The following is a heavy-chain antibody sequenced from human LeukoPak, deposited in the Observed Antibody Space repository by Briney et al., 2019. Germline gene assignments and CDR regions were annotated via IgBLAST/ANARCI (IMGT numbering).Heavy chain of an antibody. CDR1: GFTFSSYA. Sequence: GGSLRLSCAASGFTFSSYAMHWLRRAPGRGLEWVAVISYDGNHKYYADSVKGRFTISRDNSKNTLYLQMNSLRAEDTAVYYCARDGPQIVPAVPSGYWGQGTLVTVSS. CDR2: ISYDGNHK. V-gene: IGHV3-30-3*01. J-gene: IGHJ4*02. CDR3: ARDGPQIVPAVPSGY. D-gene: IGHD2-2*01.